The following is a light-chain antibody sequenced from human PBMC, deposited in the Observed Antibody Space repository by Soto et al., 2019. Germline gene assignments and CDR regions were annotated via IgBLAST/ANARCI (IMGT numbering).Light chain of an antibody. CDR2: GTI. CDR1: TSNIGAGYE. Sequence: QSVLTQPPSVSGAPGQRVTISCTGSTSNIGAGYEVHWYQRLPGIAPKLLIYGTINRPSGVPDRFSGSKSGTSASLVITGLQDEDEADYYCHSYDSSLIGWSVFGTGTNLTVL. CDR3: HSYDSSLIGWSV. V-gene: IGLV1-40*01. J-gene: IGLJ1*01.